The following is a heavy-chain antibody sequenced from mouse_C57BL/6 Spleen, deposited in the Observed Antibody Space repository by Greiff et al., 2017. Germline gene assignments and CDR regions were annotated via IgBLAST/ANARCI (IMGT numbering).Heavy chain of an antibody. CDR3: ARGTAQALYAMDY. J-gene: IGHJ4*01. CDR2: ILPGSGRT. Sequence: QVQLKESGAELMKPGASVKLSCKATGYTFTGYWIEWVKQRPGHGLEWIGEILPGSGRTNYNEKFKGKATFTADTSSNTAYMQLSSLTTEDSAIYYSARGTAQALYAMDYWGQGTSVTVSS. D-gene: IGHD3-2*02. CDR1: GYTFTGYW. V-gene: IGHV1-9*01.